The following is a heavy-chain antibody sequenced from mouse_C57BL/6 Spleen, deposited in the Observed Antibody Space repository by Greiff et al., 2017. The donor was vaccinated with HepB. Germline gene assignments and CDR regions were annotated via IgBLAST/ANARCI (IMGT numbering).Heavy chain of an antibody. CDR1: GYTFTSYW. V-gene: IGHV1-69*01. J-gene: IGHJ1*03. CDR2: IDPSDSYT. CDR3: ARIYDGLGYFDV. Sequence: QVQLQQPGAELVMPGALVKLSCKASGYTFTSYWMHWVKQRPGQGLEWIGEIDPSDSYTNYNQKFKGKSTLTVDKSSSTAYMQLSSLTSEDSAVYYCARIYDGLGYFDVWGTGTTVTVSS. D-gene: IGHD2-3*01.